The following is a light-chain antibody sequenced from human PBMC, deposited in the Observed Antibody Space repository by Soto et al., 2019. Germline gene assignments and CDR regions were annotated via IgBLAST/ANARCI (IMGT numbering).Light chain of an antibody. Sequence: EIVLTQSPGTLSLSPGERATLSCRASQSVSSAYLASYQQMPGQAPRLLIYGASSRATGIPDRFSRSGSGTSFTLTISGLEPEDFAVYCCQQSCSSSYTFGQGTKLEIK. J-gene: IGKJ2*01. V-gene: IGKV3-20*01. CDR2: GAS. CDR3: QQSCSSSYT. CDR1: QSVSSAY.